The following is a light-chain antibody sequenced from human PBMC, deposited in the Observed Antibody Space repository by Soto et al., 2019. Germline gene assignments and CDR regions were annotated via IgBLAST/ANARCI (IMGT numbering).Light chain of an antibody. V-gene: IGKV1-5*01. Sequence: DIQMTQSPSTLSASVGDRVTITCRASQSISSWLAWYQQKPGKAPKLLIYDASSLESGVPSRFSGSGSGTDFTLTISSLEPEDFAVYYCQQRYNWLTFGGGTKVDIK. J-gene: IGKJ4*01. CDR2: DAS. CDR3: QQRYNWLT. CDR1: QSISSW.